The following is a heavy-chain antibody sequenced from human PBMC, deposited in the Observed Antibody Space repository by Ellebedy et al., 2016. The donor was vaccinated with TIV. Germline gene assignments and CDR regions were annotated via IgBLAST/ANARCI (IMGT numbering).Heavy chain of an antibody. CDR2: INHSGST. J-gene: IGHJ4*02. CDR1: GRSFSDYY. V-gene: IGHV4-34*01. Sequence: MPSETLSLTCAVYGRSFSDYYWSWIRQPPGKGLEWIGAINHSGSTNYNPSLKSRVTISVDTSKNQFSLKLTSVTAAETAVYYCTRGGRLVDYWGQGTLVTVSS. CDR3: TRGGRLVDY. D-gene: IGHD2-8*02.